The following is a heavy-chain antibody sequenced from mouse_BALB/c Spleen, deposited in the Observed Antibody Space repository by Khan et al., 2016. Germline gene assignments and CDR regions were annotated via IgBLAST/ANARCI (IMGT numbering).Heavy chain of an antibody. Sequence: QIQLVQSGPELKKPGETVKISCKASGYTFTNYGMNWVKQAPGKGLKWMGWINTNTGEPTYAEEFKGRFAFSLETSASTAYLQINNLKNEDTATYFCATDVYYFDSWGQGTTLTVSS. CDR2: INTNTGEP. J-gene: IGHJ2*01. CDR3: ATDVYYFDS. CDR1: GYTFTNYG. V-gene: IGHV9-3*02.